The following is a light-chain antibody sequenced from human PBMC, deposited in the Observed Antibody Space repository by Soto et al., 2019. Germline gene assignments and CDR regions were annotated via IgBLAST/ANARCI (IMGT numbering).Light chain of an antibody. CDR1: QGISNY. V-gene: IGKV1-27*01. J-gene: IGKJ5*01. CDR2: GAS. Sequence: DMQMTQSPSSLSASVGDRVTITCRASQGISNYLAWYQQKPGKVPKLLIYGASTLQSGVPYRFSGRGSGTDFTLTISSLQPEDVATYYCQKYNSVPFTFGQGTRLEIK. CDR3: QKYNSVPFT.